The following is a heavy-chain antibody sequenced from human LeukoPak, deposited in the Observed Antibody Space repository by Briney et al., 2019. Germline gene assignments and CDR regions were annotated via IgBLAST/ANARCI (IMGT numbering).Heavy chain of an antibody. CDR3: AKATFTIAARGGAGSYYYYYMDV. CDR2: ISGSGGST. V-gene: IGHV3-23*01. J-gene: IGHJ6*03. CDR1: GFTFSSYA. Sequence: PGGSLRLSCAASGFTFSSYAMSWVRQAPGKGPEWVSAISGSGGSTHNADSVKGRFTISRDNSKNTLYLQMNSLRAEDTAVYYCAKATFTIAARGGAGSYYYYYMDVWGKGTTVTVSS. D-gene: IGHD6-6*01.